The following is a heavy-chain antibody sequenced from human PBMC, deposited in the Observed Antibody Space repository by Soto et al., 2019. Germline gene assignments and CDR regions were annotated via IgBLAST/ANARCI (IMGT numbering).Heavy chain of an antibody. CDR1: GGTFSSYT. V-gene: IGHV1-69*02. CDR3: ARVNFYPAAMGSGHQYYGMDV. D-gene: IGHD2-2*01. Sequence: QVQLVQSGAEVKKPGSSVKVSCKASGGTFSSYTISWVRQDPGQGREWMGRIIPILGIANYSQKFQGRVTITADKSTSTAYMELSSLRSEDTAVYYCARVNFYPAAMGSGHQYYGMDVWGQGTTVTVSS. J-gene: IGHJ6*02. CDR2: IIPILGIA.